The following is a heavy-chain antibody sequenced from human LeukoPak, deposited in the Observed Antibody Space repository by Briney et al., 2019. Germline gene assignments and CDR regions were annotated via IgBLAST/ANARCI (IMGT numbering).Heavy chain of an antibody. CDR3: ATTRGLWWFDP. CDR1: GFTFSSYW. CDR2: IKQDGGEK. D-gene: IGHD3/OR15-3a*01. V-gene: IGHV3-7*01. J-gene: IGHJ5*02. Sequence: GGSLRLSCAASGFTFSSYWMSWVRQAPGKGLEWVANIKQDGGEKYYVDSVKGRFTISRDNAKNSLYLQMNSLRAEDTAVYYCATTRGLWWFDPWGQGTLVTVSS.